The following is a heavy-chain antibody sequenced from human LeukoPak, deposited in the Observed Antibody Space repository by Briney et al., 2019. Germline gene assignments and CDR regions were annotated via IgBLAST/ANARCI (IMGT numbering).Heavy chain of an antibody. D-gene: IGHD6-19*01. Sequence: GASVKVFCKASGYTFTNNGINWVGQATGQGIEWMGWVSPDSGDTGYAPNFRGRVTMTTDTSINTAYMELTSLTSEDTAIYYCTRGRAAGDWGQGTLVIASS. CDR1: GYTFTNNG. CDR2: VSPDSGDT. J-gene: IGHJ4*02. V-gene: IGHV1-8*01. CDR3: TRGRAAGD.